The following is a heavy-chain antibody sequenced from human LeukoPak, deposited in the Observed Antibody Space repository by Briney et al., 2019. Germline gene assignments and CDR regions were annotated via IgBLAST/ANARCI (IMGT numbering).Heavy chain of an antibody. CDR1: GGSPSSSSHY. J-gene: IGHJ4*02. CDR2: IYHGGST. Sequence: SETLSLTCIVSGGSPSSSSHYRGSVRHPPGKGLEWLGSIYHGGSTYSDPSLKSRVSVSLDTSKNRFSVWLTSVTAADTAVYYCSFRSCSAGSCPPCYFDSWGQGILVTVSS. V-gene: IGHV4-39*01. D-gene: IGHD2-15*01. CDR3: SFRSCSAGSCPPCYFDS.